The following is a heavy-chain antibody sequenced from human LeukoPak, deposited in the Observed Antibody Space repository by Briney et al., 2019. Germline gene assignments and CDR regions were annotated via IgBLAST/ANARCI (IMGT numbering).Heavy chain of an antibody. CDR2: INHSGST. V-gene: IGHV4-4*02. CDR1: GGSISNTNW. D-gene: IGHD6-6*01. Sequence: SETLSLTCGVSGGSISNTNWWTWVRQPPGKGLEWIGEINHSGSTNYNPSLKSRVTISVDTSKNQFSLKLSSVTAADTAVYYCARTQTSSSPVYWGQGTLVTVSS. J-gene: IGHJ4*02. CDR3: ARTQTSSSPVY.